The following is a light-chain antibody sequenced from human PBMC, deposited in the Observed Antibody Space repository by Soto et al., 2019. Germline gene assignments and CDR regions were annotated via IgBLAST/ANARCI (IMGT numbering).Light chain of an antibody. CDR3: QQSYRILKT. CDR1: QSVSTY. Sequence: DVQMAQSPASLSASVGDRVTITCRASQSVSTYLNWYQQKPGEAPKLLIYGASNLQSGVPSRFSGSGSGTDFSLTISSLQPEDFATFYCQQSYRILKTFGGGTKVDIK. CDR2: GAS. J-gene: IGKJ4*01. V-gene: IGKV1-39*01.